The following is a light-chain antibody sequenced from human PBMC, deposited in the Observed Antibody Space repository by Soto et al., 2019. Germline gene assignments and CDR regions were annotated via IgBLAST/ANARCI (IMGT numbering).Light chain of an antibody. Sequence: QSALTQPASVSGSPGQSITISCTGTSSDVGGYNYVSWYQQHPGKAPKLTIYEVNNRPSGVSNRFSGSKSGNTASLTISGLQAEDEAHYYCSSYTSRNIVVFGGGTQLTVL. V-gene: IGLV2-14*01. CDR2: EVN. CDR1: SSDVGGYNY. J-gene: IGLJ2*01. CDR3: SSYTSRNIVV.